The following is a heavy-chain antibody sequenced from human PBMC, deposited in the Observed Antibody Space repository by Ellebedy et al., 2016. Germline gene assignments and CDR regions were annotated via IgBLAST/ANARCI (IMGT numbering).Heavy chain of an antibody. CDR1: GFDFFYSG. V-gene: IGHV3-33*03. J-gene: IGHJ4*02. Sequence: GGSLRLSCVTSGFDFFYSGMHWVRQAPGKGLEWVTFMSSDGSEEYFADSVKGRFSISRDNSKNTLYLQMDSLRVDDTAVYFCAQQSEYGYISDYWGQGTLVTVSS. CDR2: MSSDGSEE. D-gene: IGHD5-24*01. CDR3: AQQSEYGYISDY.